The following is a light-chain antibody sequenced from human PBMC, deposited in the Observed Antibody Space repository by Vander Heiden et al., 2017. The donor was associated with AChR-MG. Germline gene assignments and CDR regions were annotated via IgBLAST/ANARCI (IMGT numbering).Light chain of an antibody. CDR1: QSISNY. CDR3: QQSYSTPQNQEYT. J-gene: IGKJ2*01. CDR2: AAS. V-gene: IGKV1-39*01. Sequence: DIQMTQSPSSLSASIGDRVTITCRANQSISNYLNWYQQKPGKAPKVLIYAASSLQSGVPSRFSGSGSGTDFTLTISSLQPEDFATYYCQQSYSTPQNQEYTFGQGTKLEIK.